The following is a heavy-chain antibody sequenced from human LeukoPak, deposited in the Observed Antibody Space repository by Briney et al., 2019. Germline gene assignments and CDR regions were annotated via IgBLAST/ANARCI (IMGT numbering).Heavy chain of an antibody. CDR2: ISYDGNNK. CDR3: AKVRWGSDNALDS. J-gene: IGHJ4*02. V-gene: IGHV3-30*18. D-gene: IGHD3-16*01. Sequence: GGSLRLSCAASGFPFSDYGMYWVRQAPGQGLEWLAVISYDGNNKYYADSVKGRITISRDNSMNTLYLQMNSLRAEDTAVYYCAKVRWGSDNALDSWGQGTLVTGSS. CDR1: GFPFSDYG.